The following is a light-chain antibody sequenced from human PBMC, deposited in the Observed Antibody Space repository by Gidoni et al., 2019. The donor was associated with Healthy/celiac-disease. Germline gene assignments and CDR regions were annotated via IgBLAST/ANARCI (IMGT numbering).Light chain of an antibody. J-gene: IGKJ4*01. CDR3: QQYNSYPLT. V-gene: IGKV1-5*03. Sequence: DIQMTQSPSTLSASVGDRVTITCRASQSISSWLAWYQQNPGNAPKLLFYTASSLESGVPSRFSCSGSGTEFTLSIRSLQPDDFATYYCQQYNSYPLTFGGGTKVEIK. CDR2: TAS. CDR1: QSISSW.